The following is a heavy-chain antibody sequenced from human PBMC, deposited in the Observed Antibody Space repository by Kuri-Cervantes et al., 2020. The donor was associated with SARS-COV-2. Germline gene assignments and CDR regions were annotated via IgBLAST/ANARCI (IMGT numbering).Heavy chain of an antibody. J-gene: IGHJ5*02. CDR3: ARGDLGYWSGGSCYNWFDP. Sequence: GGSLRLSCAASGFTFSSYDMNWVRQATGKGLEWVPAIGTAGDTYYPGSVKGRFTTSRENAKNTFYLKMNSLRAEDTAVYYCARGDLGYWSGGSCYNWFDPWGQGTLVTVSS. CDR1: GFTFSSYD. V-gene: IGHV3-13*01. CDR2: IGTAGDT. D-gene: IGHD2-15*01.